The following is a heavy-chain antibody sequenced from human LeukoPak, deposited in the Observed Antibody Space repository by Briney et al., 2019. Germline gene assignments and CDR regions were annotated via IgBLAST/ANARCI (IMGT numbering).Heavy chain of an antibody. D-gene: IGHD3-22*01. Sequence: SETLSLTCTVSGGSISSYYWSCIRQPPGKGLEWIAYIYYNGSTNYNPSLKSRVTISVDTSKNQFSLKLSSVTAADTAVYYCARHRYYYDGSGYYYQPWGQGTLVTVSS. CDR3: ARHRYYYDGSGYYYQP. J-gene: IGHJ5*02. CDR1: GGSISSYY. CDR2: IYYNGST. V-gene: IGHV4-59*01.